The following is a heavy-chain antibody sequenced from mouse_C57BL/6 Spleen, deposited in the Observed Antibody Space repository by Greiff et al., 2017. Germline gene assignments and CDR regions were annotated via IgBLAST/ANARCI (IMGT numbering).Heavy chain of an antibody. CDR1: GYTFTSYW. CDR3: ARRGTLTGSDLYFDV. J-gene: IGHJ1*03. Sequence: VQLQQPGAELVMPGASVKLSCKASGYTFTSYWMHWVKQRPGQGLEWIGEIDPSDSYTNYNQKFKGKSTLTVDKSSSTAYMQLSSLTSEDSAVYYGARRGTLTGSDLYFDVWGTGTTVTVSS. D-gene: IGHD3-3*01. CDR2: IDPSDSYT. V-gene: IGHV1-69*01.